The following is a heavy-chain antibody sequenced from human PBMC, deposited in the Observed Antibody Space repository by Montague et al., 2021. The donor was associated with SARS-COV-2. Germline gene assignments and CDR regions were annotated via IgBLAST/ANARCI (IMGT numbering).Heavy chain of an antibody. CDR2: IYWDDDK. CDR1: GFSLSTSGVC. J-gene: IGHJ6*02. D-gene: IGHD3-9*01. CDR3: ARPYYDRLSGRDDGVDV. V-gene: IGHV2-70*11. Sequence: PALVKPTQTLTLTCTFSGFSLSTSGVCVSWIRQSPGKALEWLARIYWDDDKYYSPSLKTRLTISKDTSKNQVVLTMTNMDPVDTATYYCARPYYDRLSGRDDGVDVWGQGTTVTVSS.